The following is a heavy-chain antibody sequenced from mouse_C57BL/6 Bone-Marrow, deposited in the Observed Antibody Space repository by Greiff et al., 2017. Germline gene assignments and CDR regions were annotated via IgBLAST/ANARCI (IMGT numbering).Heavy chain of an antibody. CDR2: ISDGGSYT. V-gene: IGHV5-4*01. J-gene: IGHJ2*01. Sequence: EVHLVESGGGLVKPGGSLKLSCAASGFTFSSYAMSWVRQTPEKRLEWVATISDGGSYTYYPDNVKGRFTISRDNAKNNLYLQMSHLKSEDTAMYYCAILPSYFDYWGQGTTPTVSS. CDR1: GFTFSSYA. D-gene: IGHD1-1*01. CDR3: AILPSYFDY.